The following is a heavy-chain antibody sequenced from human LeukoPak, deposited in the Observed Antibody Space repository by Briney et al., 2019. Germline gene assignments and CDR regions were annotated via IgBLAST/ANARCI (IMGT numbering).Heavy chain of an antibody. J-gene: IGHJ6*02. Sequence: PGGSLRLSCAASGFTLNNYAMNWARQAPGKGLEWVASINHNGNVNYYVDSVKGRFTISRDNAKNSLYLQMSNLRAEDTAVYFCARGGGLDVWGQGATVTVSS. D-gene: IGHD3-16*01. V-gene: IGHV3-7*03. CDR3: ARGGGLDV. CDR1: GFTLNNYA. CDR2: INHNGNVN.